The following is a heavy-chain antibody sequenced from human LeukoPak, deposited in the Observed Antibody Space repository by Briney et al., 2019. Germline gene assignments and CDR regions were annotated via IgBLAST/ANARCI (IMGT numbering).Heavy chain of an antibody. CDR2: ISYDGSNK. CDR1: GFTFSSYG. J-gene: IGHJ3*02. V-gene: IGHV3-30*18. D-gene: IGHD4-17*01. Sequence: GSLRLSCAASGFTFSSYGMHWVRQAPGKGLEWVAVISYDGSNKYYADSVKGRFTISRDNSKNTLYLQMNSLRAEDTAVYYCAKDPRGTYGAFDIWGQGTMVTVSS. CDR3: AKDPRGTYGAFDI.